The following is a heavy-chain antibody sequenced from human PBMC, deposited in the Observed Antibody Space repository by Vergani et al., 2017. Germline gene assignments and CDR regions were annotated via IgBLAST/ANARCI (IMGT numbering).Heavy chain of an antibody. Sequence: QVQLQESGPGVVKPSQTLSLTCTVSGESIRSGSHYWSWIRQPAGKGPEWIGHIHTGGSTDLNPSFKSRVSISVDTSKSQFSLKPNSVTVADTAVYYCARSRPYCTSGSCPAIWGQGTLVTVSS. V-gene: IGHV4-61*09. CDR2: IHTGGST. J-gene: IGHJ4*02. CDR3: ARSRPYCTSGSCPAI. D-gene: IGHD2-15*01. CDR1: GESIRSGSHY.